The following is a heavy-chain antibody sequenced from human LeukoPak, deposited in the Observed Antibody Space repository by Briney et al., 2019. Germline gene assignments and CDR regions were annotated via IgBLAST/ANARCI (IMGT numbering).Heavy chain of an antibody. CDR1: GGSISSYH. J-gene: IGHJ3*02. CDR2: IYTSGST. V-gene: IGHV4-4*07. D-gene: IGHD2-2*01. CDR3: ARGPIVVVPAALGFAFHI. Sequence: SETLSLTCTVSGGSISSYHWSWIRQPAGKGLEWIGRIYTSGSTNYNPSLKSRVTMSVDTSKNQFSLKLSSVTAADTAVYYCARGPIVVVPAALGFAFHIWGQGTMVTVSS.